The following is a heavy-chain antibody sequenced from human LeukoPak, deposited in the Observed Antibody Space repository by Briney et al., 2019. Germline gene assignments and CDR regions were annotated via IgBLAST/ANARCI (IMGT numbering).Heavy chain of an antibody. CDR3: ARDQAVASVYREDS. CDR2: IKQDESQK. Sequence: GGSLRLSCAASGFTFSHYWMYWVRQAPGKGLEWVANIKQDESQKYYVDSVKGRFTISRDNAKNSLFLQMNSLRAEDTAVYYCARDQAVASVYREDSWGQGTLVTVSS. CDR1: GFTFSHYW. D-gene: IGHD6-19*01. J-gene: IGHJ4*02. V-gene: IGHV3-7*01.